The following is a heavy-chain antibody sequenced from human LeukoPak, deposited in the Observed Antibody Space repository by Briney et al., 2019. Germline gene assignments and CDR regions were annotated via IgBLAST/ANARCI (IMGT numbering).Heavy chain of an antibody. D-gene: IGHD1-1*01. V-gene: IGHV3-33*01. J-gene: IGHJ6*02. CDR3: AREGYRDYYYGMDV. Sequence: GRSLRLSCAASGFSFSTFGMHWVRQAPGKGLEWVAVISYDGSNKLYADSVKGRFTISGDNSKNTLYLQINSLRAGDTAVYYCAREGYRDYYYGMDVWGQGTTVTVSS. CDR2: ISYDGSNK. CDR1: GFSFSTFG.